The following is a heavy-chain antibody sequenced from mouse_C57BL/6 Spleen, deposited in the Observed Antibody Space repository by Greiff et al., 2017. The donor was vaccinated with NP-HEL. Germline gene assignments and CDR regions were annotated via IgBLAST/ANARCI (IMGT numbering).Heavy chain of an antibody. D-gene: IGHD1-1*01. CDR2: ISDGGSYT. CDR1: GFTFSSYA. J-gene: IGHJ1*03. V-gene: IGHV5-4*03. Sequence: EVKLVESGGGLVKPGGSLKLSCAASGFTFSSYAMSWVRQTPEKRLEWVATISDGGSYTYYPDNVKGRFTLSIDNAKNNLYLQMSHLKSEDTAMYYCASCYGSSDAWYFDVWGTGTTVTVSS. CDR3: ASCYGSSDAWYFDV.